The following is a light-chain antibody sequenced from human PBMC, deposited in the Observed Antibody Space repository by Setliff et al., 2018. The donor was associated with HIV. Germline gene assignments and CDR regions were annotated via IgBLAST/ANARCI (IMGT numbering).Light chain of an antibody. J-gene: IGLJ1*01. V-gene: IGLV2-23*01. CDR1: SSDVGRYNL. Sequence: QSALTQPASVSGSPGQSITISCTGTSSDVGRYNLVSWYQQQPGKPPKLMIYQASKRPSGVSNRFSGSKSGNTASLTISGLQAEDEADYYCCSNTGSNTYVFGTGTKVTV. CDR2: QAS. CDR3: CSNTGSNTYV.